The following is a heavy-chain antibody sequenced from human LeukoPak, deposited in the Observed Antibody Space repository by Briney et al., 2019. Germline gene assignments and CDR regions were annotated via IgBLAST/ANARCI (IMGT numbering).Heavy chain of an antibody. Sequence: RWASVKVSCKASGYTFTSYGISWVRQAPGQGLEWMGWISAYNGNTNYAQKLQGRVTMTTDTSTSTAYMELRSLRSDDTAVYYCARDLSSGWYSTLYCFDYWGQGTLVTVSS. CDR1: GYTFTSYG. CDR3: ARDLSSGWYSTLYCFDY. J-gene: IGHJ4*02. D-gene: IGHD6-19*01. CDR2: ISAYNGNT. V-gene: IGHV1-18*01.